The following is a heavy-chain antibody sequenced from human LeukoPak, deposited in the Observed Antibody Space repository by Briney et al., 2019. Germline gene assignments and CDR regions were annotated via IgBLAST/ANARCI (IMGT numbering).Heavy chain of an antibody. CDR2: MNPNSGNT. V-gene: IGHV1-8*01. CDR3: ARGGQDIVVVVAATGWFDP. J-gene: IGHJ5*02. D-gene: IGHD2-15*01. CDR1: GYTFTSYD. Sequence: ASVKVSCKASGYTFTSYDINWVRQATGQGLEWMGWMNPNSGNTGYAQKFQGRVTMTRNTSISTAYMELSSLRSEDTAVYYCARGGQDIVVVVAATGWFDPWGQGTLVNVSS.